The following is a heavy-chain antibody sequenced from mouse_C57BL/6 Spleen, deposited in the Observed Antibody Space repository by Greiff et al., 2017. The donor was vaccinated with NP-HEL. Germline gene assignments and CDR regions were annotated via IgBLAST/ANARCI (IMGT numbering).Heavy chain of an antibody. D-gene: IGHD2-1*01. CDR3: TRGGNYPYWYFDV. CDR2: IDPENGDT. V-gene: IGHV14-4*01. Sequence: EVQLQQSGAELVRPGASVKLSCTASGFNIKDDYMHWVKQRPEQGLEWIGWIDPENGDTEYASKFQGKATITADTSSNTAYLQLSSLTSEDTAVYYCTRGGNYPYWYFDVWGTGTTVTVSS. CDR1: GFNIKDDY. J-gene: IGHJ1*03.